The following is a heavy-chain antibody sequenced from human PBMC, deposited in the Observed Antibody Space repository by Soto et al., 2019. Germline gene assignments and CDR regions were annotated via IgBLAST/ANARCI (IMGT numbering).Heavy chain of an antibody. J-gene: IGHJ4*02. CDR1: GYTLTELS. Sequence: ASVKVSCKVSGYTLTELSMHWVRQAPGKGLEWMGGFDPEDGETIYAQKFQGRVTMTEDTSTDTAYMELSSLRSEDTAVYYCATDIIFRLAMVTYFDYWGQGTLVTVSS. CDR2: FDPEDGET. V-gene: IGHV1-24*01. CDR3: ATDIIFRLAMVTYFDY. D-gene: IGHD5-18*01.